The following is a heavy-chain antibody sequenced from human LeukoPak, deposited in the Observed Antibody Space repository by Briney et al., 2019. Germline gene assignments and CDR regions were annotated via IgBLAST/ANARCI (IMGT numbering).Heavy chain of an antibody. D-gene: IGHD5-18*01. J-gene: IGHJ6*03. CDR2: MNPNSGNT. Sequence: SVKVSCTASGYTFTSYDINWVRQATGQGLEWMRWMNPNSGNTGYAQKFQGRVTMTRNTSISTAYMELSSLRSEDTAVYYCARDFKKLWLPPYYYYYMDVWGKGTTVTISS. CDR3: ARDFKKLWLPPYYYYYMDV. V-gene: IGHV1-8*01. CDR1: GYTFTSYD.